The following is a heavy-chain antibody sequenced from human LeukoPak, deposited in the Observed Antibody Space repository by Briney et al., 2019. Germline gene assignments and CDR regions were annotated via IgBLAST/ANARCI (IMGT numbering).Heavy chain of an antibody. CDR1: GFQFSGYW. J-gene: IGHJ4*02. V-gene: IGHV3-7*01. D-gene: IGHD6-13*01. Sequence: GGSLRLSCAASGFQFSGYWMSWVRQAPGKGLEWVANIKEDGSDKYYVDSVKGRFTISRDNAKNSMFLQMISLRTEDTAVYYCAKDPRRYSRTGGYFDYWGQGTLVTVSS. CDR2: IKEDGSDK. CDR3: AKDPRRYSRTGGYFDY.